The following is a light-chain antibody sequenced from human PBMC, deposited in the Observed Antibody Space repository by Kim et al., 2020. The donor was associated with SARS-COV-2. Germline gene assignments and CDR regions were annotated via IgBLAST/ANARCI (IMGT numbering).Light chain of an antibody. CDR2: GAS. CDR3: HQYNKWPT. J-gene: IGKJ4*01. V-gene: IGKV3-15*01. CDR1: QSISIN. Sequence: SVSPGERATLSCRASQSISINLAWYQQKPGQAPRLLIYGASTRATGVPARFSGSGSGTEFTLTVSSLQSEDFAVYYCHQYNKWPTFGGGTKVDIK.